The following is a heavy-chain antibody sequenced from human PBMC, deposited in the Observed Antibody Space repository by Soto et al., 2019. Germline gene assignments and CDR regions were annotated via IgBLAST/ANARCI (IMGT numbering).Heavy chain of an antibody. CDR3: AKGLINGRWYAED. CDR1: GFTFSSCV. V-gene: IGHV3-23*01. D-gene: IGHD6-13*01. J-gene: IGHJ4*02. CDR2: ITDSGTGT. Sequence: EVHLLESGGGLVHPGESLRLSCGASGFTFSSCVMTWVRQAPGKGLEWVSCITDSGTGTYYADSVKGRFTISRDNSKNTKYLQMNNLRAEDTGVYSCAKGLINGRWYAEDWGQGTLVTVSS.